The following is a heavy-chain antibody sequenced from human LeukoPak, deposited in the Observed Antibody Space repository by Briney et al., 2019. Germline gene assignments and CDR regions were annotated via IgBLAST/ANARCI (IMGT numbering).Heavy chain of an antibody. Sequence: ASVKVSCRASGYTFTGYYMHWVRQAPGQGLEWMGWINPNSGGTNYAQKFQGRVTMTRDTSISIAYMELSRLRSDDTAVYYCARLAYCGGDCYRQTTNYYFDYWGQGTLVTVSS. J-gene: IGHJ4*02. D-gene: IGHD2-21*02. CDR3: ARLAYCGGDCYRQTTNYYFDY. CDR2: INPNSGGT. V-gene: IGHV1-2*02. CDR1: GYTFTGYY.